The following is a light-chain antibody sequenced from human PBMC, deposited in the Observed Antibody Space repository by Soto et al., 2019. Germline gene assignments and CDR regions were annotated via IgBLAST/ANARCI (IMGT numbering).Light chain of an antibody. CDR2: DAS. J-gene: IGKJ2*04. CDR1: QSDSTY. CDR3: QQRSYWPSSS. V-gene: IGKV3-11*01. Sequence: ETVLTQSQATLSLSRGKRDTLSCRASQSDSTYVAWYQHKPGQAPRLLIYDASSRATDIPARFSGSGSGTAFTHTVRRLEHEDFAIYHCQQRSYWPSSSLGEGTRLEIK.